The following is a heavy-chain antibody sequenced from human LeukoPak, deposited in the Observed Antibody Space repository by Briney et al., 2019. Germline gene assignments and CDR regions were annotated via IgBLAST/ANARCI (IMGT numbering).Heavy chain of an antibody. CDR3: ARDPQVGAAPFDY. D-gene: IGHD1-26*01. V-gene: IGHV3-21*01. Sequence: PGGSLRLTCAASGFTFSSYSMNWVRQAPGKGLEWVSSISSSSSYIYYADSVKGRFTISRDNAKNSLYLQMNSLRAEDTAVYYCARDPQVGAAPFDYWGQGTLVTVSS. CDR2: ISSSSSYI. J-gene: IGHJ4*02. CDR1: GFTFSSYS.